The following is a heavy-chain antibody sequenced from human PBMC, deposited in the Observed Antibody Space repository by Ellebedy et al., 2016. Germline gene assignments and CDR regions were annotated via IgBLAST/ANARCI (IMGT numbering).Heavy chain of an antibody. V-gene: IGHV1-2*02. CDR1: GYTFTGYS. Sequence: ASVKVSXXASGYTFTGYSLHWVRQAPGHGLAWMGWINPNSGATNYARTFQGRVTMTSDTSITTVYMELSNLTSDDTAVYYCARVRWELLGGIQYYYYGMDVWGQGTTVTVSS. D-gene: IGHD1-26*01. J-gene: IGHJ6*02. CDR3: ARVRWELLGGIQYYYYGMDV. CDR2: INPNSGAT.